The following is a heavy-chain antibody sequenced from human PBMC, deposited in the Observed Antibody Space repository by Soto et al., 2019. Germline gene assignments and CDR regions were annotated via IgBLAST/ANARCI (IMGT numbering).Heavy chain of an antibody. D-gene: IGHD3-22*01. J-gene: IGHJ6*02. CDR3: ARVVDYYDPYYDYGMDV. Sequence: EVLLVESGGGLVKPGGSLRLSCAASGFTFSYYSMNWVRQAPGKGLEWVSSISSSSSYISYADSVKGRLTISRDNPKNSLDQQMNSLRAEDTAVYYCARVVDYYDPYYDYGMDVWGQGTTVTVSS. V-gene: IGHV3-21*01. CDR1: GFTFSYYS. CDR2: ISSSSSYI.